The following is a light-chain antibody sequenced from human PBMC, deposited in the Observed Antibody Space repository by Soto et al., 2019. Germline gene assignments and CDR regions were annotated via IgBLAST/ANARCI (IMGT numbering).Light chain of an antibody. CDR3: CSYAGTSTLYV. CDR2: DVS. CDR1: SSDVGGYNS. Sequence: QSALTQPRSVSGSPGQSVTISCTGTSSDVGGYNSVSWYQQHPGKAPKLMIYDVSKRPSGVPDRFSGSKSGNTASLTISGLQAEDEDDYSCCSYAGTSTLYVFGTGTKVTVL. J-gene: IGLJ1*01. V-gene: IGLV2-11*01.